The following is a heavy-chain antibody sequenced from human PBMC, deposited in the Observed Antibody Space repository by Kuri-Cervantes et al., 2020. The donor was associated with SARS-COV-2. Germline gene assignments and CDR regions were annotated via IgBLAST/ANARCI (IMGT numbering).Heavy chain of an antibody. Sequence: GESLKISCAASGFTFSSYDMHWVRQATGKGLEWVSAIGTAGDPYYPDSVKGRFTISRDNSKNTLYLQMNSLRAEDTAVYYCAKDPVSGAVAGMFDYWGQGTLVTVSS. CDR3: AKDPVSGAVAGMFDY. V-gene: IGHV3-13*05. CDR2: IGTAGDP. CDR1: GFTFSSYD. J-gene: IGHJ4*02. D-gene: IGHD6-19*01.